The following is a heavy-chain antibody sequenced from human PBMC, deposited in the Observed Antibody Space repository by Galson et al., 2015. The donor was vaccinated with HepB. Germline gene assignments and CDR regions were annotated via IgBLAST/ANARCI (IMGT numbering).Heavy chain of an antibody. Sequence: SLRLSCAASGFTFSGYAIHWVRQASGKGLEWVGLIRSKGSNYATVYVASVKCRFTISRDDSKNTSYLLMKRLKTEDTAVYSCTSMGDLTGYSSSWGQVTLFTVSS. J-gene: IGHJ4*02. CDR1: GFTFSGYA. D-gene: IGHD2-2*01. V-gene: IGHV3-73*01. CDR2: IRSKGSNYAT. CDR3: TSMGDLTGYSSS.